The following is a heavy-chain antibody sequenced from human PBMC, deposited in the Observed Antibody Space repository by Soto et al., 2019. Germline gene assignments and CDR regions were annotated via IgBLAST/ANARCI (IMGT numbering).Heavy chain of an antibody. D-gene: IGHD6-6*01. V-gene: IGHV4-31*03. CDR1: NGSISSSGYY. Sequence: QVQLQESGPGLAKPSQTLSLTCNVSNGSISSSGYYWSWLRPHPGQGLEWIGYIYYSGSTYYNPSLKSRVTISVDTSKNQFSRKLGSVTAADTAIYYCAGGSSKSWFDPWGQGTLVTVSS. CDR2: IYYSGST. J-gene: IGHJ5*02. CDR3: AGGSSKSWFDP.